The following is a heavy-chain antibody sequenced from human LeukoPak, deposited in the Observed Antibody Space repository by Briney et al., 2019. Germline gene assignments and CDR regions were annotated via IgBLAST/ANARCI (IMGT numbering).Heavy chain of an antibody. CDR3: AKPGGIAVAYDAFDI. CDR1: GFTFGTHA. V-gene: IGHV3-23*01. Sequence: GGSLRLSCAASGFTFGTHAMSWARQAPGKGLEWVSTITGGGTSTYFADSVKGRFTISRDNSKNTLYLQMNSLRAEDTAVYYCAKPGGIAVAYDAFDIWGQGTMVTVSS. J-gene: IGHJ3*02. D-gene: IGHD6-19*01. CDR2: ITGGGTST.